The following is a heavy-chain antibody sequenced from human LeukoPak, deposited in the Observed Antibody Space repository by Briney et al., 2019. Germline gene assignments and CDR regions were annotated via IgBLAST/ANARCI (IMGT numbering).Heavy chain of an antibody. Sequence: GESLQISCKGSGSSFTSYWIGWGRELRGKGLGGMGIIYTGDSDTRDSPSFQGQVTISADKSISTAYLQWSSLKASDTAMYYCARQGNSIAAAGTLDYWGQGTLVTVSS. J-gene: IGHJ4*02. CDR2: IYTGDSDT. CDR1: GSSFTSYW. V-gene: IGHV5-51*01. CDR3: ARQGNSIAAAGTLDY. D-gene: IGHD6-13*01.